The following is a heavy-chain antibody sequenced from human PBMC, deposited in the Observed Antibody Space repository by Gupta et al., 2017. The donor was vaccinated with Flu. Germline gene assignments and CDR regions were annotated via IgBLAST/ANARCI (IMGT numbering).Heavy chain of an antibody. CDR2: IIPIFGTA. Sequence: EWMGGIIPIFGTANYAQKFQGRVTITADESTSTAYMELSSLRSEDTAVYYCARDLFEYSSSYPYYYYYYMDVWGKGTTVTVSS. D-gene: IGHD6-6*01. V-gene: IGHV1-69*01. CDR3: ARDLFEYSSSYPYYYYYYMDV. J-gene: IGHJ6*03.